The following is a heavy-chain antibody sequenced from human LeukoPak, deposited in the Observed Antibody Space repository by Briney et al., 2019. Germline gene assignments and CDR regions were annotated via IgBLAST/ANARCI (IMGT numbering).Heavy chain of an antibody. CDR2: ISSSGTYI. CDR3: ASDSYSSELW. CDR1: GFSFSKHG. V-gene: IGHV3-21*01. D-gene: IGHD6-19*01. J-gene: IGHJ4*02. Sequence: GGSLRLSCEGSGFSFSKHGLNWVRQAPGKGLEWVSSISSSGTYIYYADALKGRFTISRDNAKNTLYLQMNSLRAEDTAVYYCASDSYSSELWWGQGTLVTVSS.